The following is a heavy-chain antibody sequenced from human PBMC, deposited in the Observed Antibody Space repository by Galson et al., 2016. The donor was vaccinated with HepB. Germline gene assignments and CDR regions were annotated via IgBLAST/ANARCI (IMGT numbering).Heavy chain of an antibody. CDR1: GGSIVTDYYY. CDR3: ARDRIAVTGRNFDY. CDR2: VFYSGST. Sequence: ETLSLTCTVSGGSIVTDYYYWGWIRQPPGRGLEWIASVFYSGSTFYNPSLKSRVSISVDTSKDRFSLKLSSVTAADTAVYFCARDRIAVTGRNFDYWGQGRLVIVSS. D-gene: IGHD6-19*01. V-gene: IGHV4-39*02. J-gene: IGHJ4*02.